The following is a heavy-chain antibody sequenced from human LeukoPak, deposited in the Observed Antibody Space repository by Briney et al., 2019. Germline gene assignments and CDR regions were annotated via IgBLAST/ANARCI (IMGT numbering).Heavy chain of an antibody. D-gene: IGHD4-17*01. CDR3: ARAGGPAVTTYYFDY. CDR1: GYTFTSYD. Sequence: ASVTVSCKASGYTFTSYDINWVRQATGQGLEWMGWMNPNSGNTGYAQKFQGRVTITSNTSISTAYMELSSLRSEDTAVYYCARAGGPAVTTYYFDYWGQGTLVTVSS. V-gene: IGHV1-8*03. CDR2: MNPNSGNT. J-gene: IGHJ4*02.